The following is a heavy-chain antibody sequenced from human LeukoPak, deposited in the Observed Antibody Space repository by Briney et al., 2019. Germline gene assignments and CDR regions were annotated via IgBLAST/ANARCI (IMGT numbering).Heavy chain of an antibody. D-gene: IGHD6-19*01. CDR1: GGSISNYY. CDR2: IYYSGST. V-gene: IGHV4-59*01. CDR3: ARDGTGIAVAGTNAFDI. Sequence: SETLSLTCTVSGGSISNYYWSWIRQPPGKGLECIGYIYYSGSTNYNPSLKSRVTISVDTSKNEFSLKLTSVTAADTAVYYCARDGTGIAVAGTNAFDIWGQGTMVTVSS. J-gene: IGHJ3*02.